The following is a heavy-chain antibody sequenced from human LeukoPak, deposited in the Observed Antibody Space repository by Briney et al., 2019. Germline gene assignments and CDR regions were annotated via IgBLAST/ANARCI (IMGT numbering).Heavy chain of an antibody. Sequence: GASLKISCEGSGSIFTSYWIGWVRQLPGKGLEWMGIIYPGDSDTRYSPSFQGQVTISADKTISTAYLQWSSLKASDTAMYYCARQTIQSGYDLGYWGQGTLVTVSS. CDR1: GSIFTSYW. J-gene: IGHJ4*02. CDR3: ARQTIQSGYDLGY. V-gene: IGHV5-51*01. CDR2: IYPGDSDT. D-gene: IGHD5-12*01.